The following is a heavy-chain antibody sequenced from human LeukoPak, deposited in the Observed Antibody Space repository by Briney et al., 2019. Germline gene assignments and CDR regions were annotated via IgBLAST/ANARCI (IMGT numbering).Heavy chain of an antibody. CDR1: GFTFSSYG. J-gene: IGHJ4*02. Sequence: PGGSLRLSCAASGFTFSSYGMHWVRQAPGKGLEWVAFIRYDGSNKYYADSVKGRFTISRDNSRNTLYLQMNSLRAEDTAVYYCARSGLSRFGFWGQGTLVTVSS. V-gene: IGHV3-30*02. D-gene: IGHD2/OR15-2a*01. CDR2: IRYDGSNK. CDR3: ARSGLSRFGF.